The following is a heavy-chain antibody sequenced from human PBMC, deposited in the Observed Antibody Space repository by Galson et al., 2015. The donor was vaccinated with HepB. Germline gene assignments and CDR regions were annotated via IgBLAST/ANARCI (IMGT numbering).Heavy chain of an antibody. Sequence: SLRLSCAASGFTFSSYAMHWVRQAPGKGLEWVAVISYDGSNKYYADSVKGRFTISRDNSKNTLYLQMNSLRAEDTAVYYCARDSGGAPDIVVVGWFDPWGQGTLVTVSS. CDR1: GFTFSSYA. V-gene: IGHV3-30-3*01. D-gene: IGHD2-2*01. CDR3: ARDSGGAPDIVVVGWFDP. J-gene: IGHJ5*02. CDR2: ISYDGSNK.